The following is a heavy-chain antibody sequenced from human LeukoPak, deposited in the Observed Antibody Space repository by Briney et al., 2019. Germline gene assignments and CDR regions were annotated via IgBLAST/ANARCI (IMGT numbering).Heavy chain of an antibody. J-gene: IGHJ6*03. CDR2: ISYDGSNK. D-gene: IGHD3-10*01. Sequence: GGPLRLSCAASGFTFRSYAMHWVRQAPGKGLEWVAVISYDGSNKYYADSVKGRFTISRDNSKNTLYLQMNSLRAEDTAVYYCARDEITMIRGVIARSTAYHKCYYMDVWGKGTTVTISS. V-gene: IGHV3-30*04. CDR3: ARDEITMIRGVIARSTAYHKCYYMDV. CDR1: GFTFRSYA.